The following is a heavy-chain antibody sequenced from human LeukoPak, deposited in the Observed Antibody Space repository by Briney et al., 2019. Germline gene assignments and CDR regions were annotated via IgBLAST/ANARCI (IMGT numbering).Heavy chain of an antibody. J-gene: IGHJ4*02. V-gene: IGHV1-69*05. CDR1: GGTFSSYA. D-gene: IGHD6-13*01. CDR3: ASESIAAAGTPFDY. Sequence: ASVKVSCKASGGTFSSYAISWVRQAPGQGLEWMGGIIPIFGTANYAQKFQGRVTITTDESTSTAYMELSSLRSEDTAVYYCASESIAAAGTPFDYWGQGTLVTVSS. CDR2: IIPIFGTA.